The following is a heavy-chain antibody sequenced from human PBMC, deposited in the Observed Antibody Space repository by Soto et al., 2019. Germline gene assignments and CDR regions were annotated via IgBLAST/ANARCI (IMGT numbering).Heavy chain of an antibody. D-gene: IGHD3-22*01. CDR1: GYTFATYG. Sequence: QVQLVQSGAEVKKPGASVKVSCKASGYTFATYGFSWVRQAPGQGLECVGWISAHNGDTHYSQKFQGRVTLTTDTSTNTGNMELRSLTSDDTAVYFCATEPIYYNDGSGYYPLGHWGQGTLVTVSS. CDR2: ISAHNGDT. CDR3: ATEPIYYNDGSGYYPLGH. J-gene: IGHJ4*02. V-gene: IGHV1-18*04.